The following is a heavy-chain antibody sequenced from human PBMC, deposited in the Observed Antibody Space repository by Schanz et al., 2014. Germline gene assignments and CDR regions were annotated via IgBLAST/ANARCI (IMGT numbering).Heavy chain of an antibody. Sequence: QVQLVESGGGVVQPGRSLRLSCAASGFIFSDYYMSWIRQAPGKGLEWVSYISGTTTYTNYADSVKGRFTISRDNAKNSLYLQMNSLRAEDTAVYYCAREQIMAAAGLVDYWGHGTLVTDSS. CDR3: AREQIMAAAGLVDY. J-gene: IGHJ4*01. V-gene: IGHV3-11*05. CDR2: ISGTTTYT. CDR1: GFIFSDYY. D-gene: IGHD6-13*01.